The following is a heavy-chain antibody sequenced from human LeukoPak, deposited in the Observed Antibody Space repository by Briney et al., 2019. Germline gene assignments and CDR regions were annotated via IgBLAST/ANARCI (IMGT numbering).Heavy chain of an antibody. CDR1: GFTFSSQS. CDR3: VLGAAGTPFDD. J-gene: IGHJ4*02. V-gene: IGHV3-48*01. D-gene: IGHD6-13*01. Sequence: GGSLRLSCAASGFTFSSQSMNWVRQASGKGLEWVSYISSSSSTIYYADSVKGRFTISRDNAKNSLYLQMNTLRAEDTAVYYCVLGAAGTPFDDWGQGTLVTVSS. CDR2: ISSSSSTI.